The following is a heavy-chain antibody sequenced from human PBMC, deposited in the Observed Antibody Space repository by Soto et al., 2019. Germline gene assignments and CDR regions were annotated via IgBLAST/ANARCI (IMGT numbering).Heavy chain of an antibody. CDR3: ARGARLYDFWSGYYRSFDY. V-gene: IGHV4-30-4*01. Sequence: QVQLQESGPGLVKPSQTLSLTCTVSGGSISSGDYYWSWIRQPPGKGLEWIGYIYYSGSTYYNPSLKSRVTISVDTSKNQFSLKLSSVTAADTAVYYCARGARLYDFWSGYYRSFDYWGQGTLVTVSS. CDR2: IYYSGST. D-gene: IGHD3-3*01. J-gene: IGHJ4*02. CDR1: GGSISSGDYY.